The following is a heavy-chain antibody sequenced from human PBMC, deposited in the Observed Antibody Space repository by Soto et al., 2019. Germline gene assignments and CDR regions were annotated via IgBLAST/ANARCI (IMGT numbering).Heavy chain of an antibody. V-gene: IGHV3-30*18. CDR3: AKVLTGDLDY. J-gene: IGHJ4*02. CDR1: GFTFSSYG. D-gene: IGHD7-27*01. Sequence: VGSLRLSCAASGFTFSSYGMNWVRQAPGKGLEWVAVISYDENNKYYADSVKGRFTISRDNSKNTLYLQMNSLRAEDTAVYYCAKVLTGDLDYWGQGTLVTVSS. CDR2: ISYDENNK.